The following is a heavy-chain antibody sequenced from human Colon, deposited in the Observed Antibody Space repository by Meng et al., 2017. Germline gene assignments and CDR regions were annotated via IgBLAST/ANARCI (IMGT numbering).Heavy chain of an antibody. CDR1: GGSISSSSYY. CDR2: IYYSGST. J-gene: IGHJ4*02. CDR3: ARDRSMTTVTTYPFDY. V-gene: IGHV4-39*07. D-gene: IGHD4-17*01. Sequence: SETLSLTCTVSGGSISSSSYYWGWIRQPPGKGLEWIGSIYYSGSTYYNPSLKSRVTISVDTSTNQFSLKLSSVTAADTAVYYCARDRSMTTVTTYPFDYWGQGTLVTVSS.